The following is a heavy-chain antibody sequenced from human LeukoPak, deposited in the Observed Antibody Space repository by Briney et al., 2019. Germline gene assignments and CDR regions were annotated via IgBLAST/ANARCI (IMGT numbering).Heavy chain of an antibody. Sequence: ASVKVSCKASGDTFSNYDINWVRQATGQGLEWMGWMNPNSGNTGYAEKFQGRVSMTRDTSISTAYMELTSLTSDDKAVYFCARSKVGATTLPIDYWGQGTLVTVSS. CDR1: GDTFSNYD. V-gene: IGHV1-8*01. D-gene: IGHD1-26*01. CDR2: MNPNSGNT. J-gene: IGHJ4*02. CDR3: ARSKVGATTLPIDY.